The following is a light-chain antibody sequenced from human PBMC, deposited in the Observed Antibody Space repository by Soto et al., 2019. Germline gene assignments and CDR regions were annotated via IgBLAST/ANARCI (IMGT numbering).Light chain of an antibody. V-gene: IGLV2-14*01. CDR2: GVS. J-gene: IGLJ3*02. Sequence: QSVLTQPASVSASPGQSFTISCTGGKNDIGSSDYVSWYQQHPGKAPKLIIYGVSNRPSGTSDRFSGSKSGNTASLTISGLQADDEADYYCSSSTSSNTLVFGGGTKLTVL. CDR1: KNDIGSSDY. CDR3: SSSTSSNTLV.